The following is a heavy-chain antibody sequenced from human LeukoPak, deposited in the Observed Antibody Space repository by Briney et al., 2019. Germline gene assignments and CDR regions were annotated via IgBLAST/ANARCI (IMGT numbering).Heavy chain of an antibody. CDR1: GYTFTTYW. J-gene: IGHJ4*02. CDR3: ARHEFGVAGDLDY. D-gene: IGHD6-19*01. V-gene: IGHV5-51*01. Sequence: GESLKISCKGSGYTFTTYWIGWVRQMPGKGLEWMGIIYPGDSDTRYSPSFQGQVTISADKSISTAYLQWSSLKASDTAMYYCARHEFGVAGDLDYWGQGTLVTVSS. CDR2: IYPGDSDT.